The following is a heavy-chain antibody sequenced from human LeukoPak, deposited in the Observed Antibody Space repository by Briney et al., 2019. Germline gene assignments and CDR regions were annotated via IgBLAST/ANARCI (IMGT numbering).Heavy chain of an antibody. V-gene: IGHV3-33*01. D-gene: IGHD3-10*01. CDR3: ARELFSSGSCPDG. CDR2: IWSDGSNK. J-gene: IGHJ4*02. Sequence: GRSLRLSCSASGFTFSYYAIHWVRQAPGKGLEWVALIWSDGSNKYYADSVKGRITISRDNSKNTVYLQMNSVRAEDTAVYYCARELFSSGSCPDGWGQGTLVTVSS. CDR1: GFTFSYYA.